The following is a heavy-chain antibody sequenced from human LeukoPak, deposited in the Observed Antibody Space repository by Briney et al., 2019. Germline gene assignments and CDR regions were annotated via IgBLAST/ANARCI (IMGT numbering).Heavy chain of an antibody. CDR2: IYSGGST. Sequence: GGSLRLSCAASGFTVSSNYMSWVRQAPGKGLEWVSVIYSGGSTYYADSVKGRFTISRDNSKNTLYLQMNSLRAEDTAVYYCAKPTLWFGELLYGGFDYWGQGTLVTVSS. J-gene: IGHJ4*02. CDR3: AKPTLWFGELLYGGFDY. V-gene: IGHV3-66*04. CDR1: GFTVSSNY. D-gene: IGHD3-10*01.